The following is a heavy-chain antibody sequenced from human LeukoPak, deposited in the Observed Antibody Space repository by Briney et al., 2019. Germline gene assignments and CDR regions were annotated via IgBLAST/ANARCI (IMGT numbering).Heavy chain of an antibody. D-gene: IGHD3-22*01. J-gene: IGHJ4*02. Sequence: GGSLRLSCAAPGFTFSSYSMNWVRQAPGKGLEWVSAISGSGGSTYYADSVKGRFTISRDNSKNTLYLQMNSLRAEDTAVYYCAKDQDYYDSPFDYWGQGPLVTVSS. CDR1: GFTFSSYS. CDR3: AKDQDYYDSPFDY. CDR2: ISGSGGST. V-gene: IGHV3-23*01.